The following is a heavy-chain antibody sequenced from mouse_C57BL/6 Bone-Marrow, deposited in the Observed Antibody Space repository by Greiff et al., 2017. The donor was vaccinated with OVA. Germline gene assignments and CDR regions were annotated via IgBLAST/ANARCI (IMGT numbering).Heavy chain of an antibody. CDR1: GYTFTSYW. Sequence: QVQLQQPGAELVKPGASVKMSCKASGYTFTSYWITWVKQRPGQGLEWIGDIYPGSGSTNYNEKFKSKATLTVDTSSSTASMQLSSLTSEDSSVSYCARHCYYYCSPFAYWGPGTLVTVSA. J-gene: IGHJ3*01. CDR3: ARHCYYYCSPFAY. V-gene: IGHV1-55*01. D-gene: IGHD1-1*01. CDR2: IYPGSGST.